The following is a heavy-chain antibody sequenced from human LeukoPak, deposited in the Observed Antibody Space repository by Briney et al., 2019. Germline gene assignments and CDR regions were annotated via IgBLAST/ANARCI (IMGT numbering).Heavy chain of an antibody. Sequence: ASVKVSCKASGYTFTGYYMHWVRQAPGQGLEWMGWINPNSGGTNYAQKFQGRVTMTRDTSISTAYMELSRLRSDDTAVYYCARSSYSSSWYGRPDYWGQGTLATVSS. CDR3: ARSSYSSSWYGRPDY. J-gene: IGHJ4*02. V-gene: IGHV1-2*02. CDR1: GYTFTGYY. CDR2: INPNSGGT. D-gene: IGHD6-13*01.